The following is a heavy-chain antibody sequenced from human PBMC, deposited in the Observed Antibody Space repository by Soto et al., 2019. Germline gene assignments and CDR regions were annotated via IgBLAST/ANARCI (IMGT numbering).Heavy chain of an antibody. J-gene: IGHJ5*02. V-gene: IGHV3-23*01. D-gene: IGHD3-16*02. CDR2: ISGSGGST. CDR1: GFTFSSYA. CDR3: AKDLAIGGVIVINWFDP. Sequence: PGGSLRLSCAASGFTFSSYAMSWVRQAPGKGLEWVSAISGSGGSTYYADSVKGRFTISRDNSKNTLYLQMNSLRAEDTAVYYCAKDLAIGGVIVINWFDPWGQGTLVTVSS.